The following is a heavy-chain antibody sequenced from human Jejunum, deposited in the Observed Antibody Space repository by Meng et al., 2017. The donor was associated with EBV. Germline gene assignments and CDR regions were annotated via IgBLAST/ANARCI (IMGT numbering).Heavy chain of an antibody. J-gene: IGHJ4*02. CDR1: AVSMSNFY. CDR3: ARGGGRPEY. Sequence: QGQLQESGPGLVNPSVTLSPTVSASAVSMSNFYWSWFRQPPGKGLEWIGYIYYSVSTNYNPSLKSRVTISVDTSKNQFSLSLSSVTAADTAVYYCARGGGRPEYWGQGILVTVSS. CDR2: IYYSVST. D-gene: IGHD3-10*01. V-gene: IGHV4-59*01.